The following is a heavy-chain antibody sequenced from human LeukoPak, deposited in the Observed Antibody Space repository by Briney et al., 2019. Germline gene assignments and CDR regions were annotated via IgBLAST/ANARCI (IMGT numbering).Heavy chain of an antibody. CDR2: ISGSGGST. D-gene: IGHD2-2*01. CDR1: GFTFSSYA. CDR3: AKDIVVVPAPGGY. Sequence: GGSLRLSCAASGFTFSSYAMSWVRQAPGKGLEWVSAISGSGGSTYYADSVKGRFTIFRDNSKNTLYLQMNSLRAEDTAVYYCAKDIVVVPAPGGYWGQGTLVTVSS. V-gene: IGHV3-23*01. J-gene: IGHJ4*02.